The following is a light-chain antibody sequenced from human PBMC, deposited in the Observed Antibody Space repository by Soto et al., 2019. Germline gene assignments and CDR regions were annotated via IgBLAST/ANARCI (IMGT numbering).Light chain of an antibody. J-gene: IGLJ1*01. CDR1: SSDVGGYSY. CDR2: DVS. CDR3: ASYTTSSTDV. V-gene: IGLV2-14*01. Sequence: QSALTQPASVSGSPGQSIAISCTGTSSDVGGYSYVSWYQQQPGKAPKLVISDVSNRPSGVSDRFSGSKSGNTASLTISVLQTEDEADYYCASYTTSSTDVFGTGTKLTVL.